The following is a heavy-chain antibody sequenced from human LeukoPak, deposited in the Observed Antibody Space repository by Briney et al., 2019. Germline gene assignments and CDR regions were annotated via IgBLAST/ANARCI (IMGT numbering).Heavy chain of an antibody. V-gene: IGHV4-30-2*03. D-gene: IGHD3-22*01. CDR2: IYHSGST. CDR1: GGSISSGGYS. Sequence: EPSETLSLTCAVSGGSISSGGYSWSWIRQPPGKGLEWIGYIYHSGSTYYNPSLKSRVTISVDTSKNQFSLKLSSVTAADTAVYYCARRYPPYYYDSSGPAFDIWGQGTMVTVSS. CDR3: ARRYPPYYYDSSGPAFDI. J-gene: IGHJ3*02.